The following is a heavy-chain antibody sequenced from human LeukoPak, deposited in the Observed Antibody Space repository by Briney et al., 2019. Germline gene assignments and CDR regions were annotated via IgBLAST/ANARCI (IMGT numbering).Heavy chain of an antibody. CDR1: RGTFSSYA. J-gene: IGHJ1*01. V-gene: IGHV1-69*05. CDR3: ASGYYDSSGSPYFQH. Sequence: SVKVSCKASRGTFSSYAISWVRQAPGQGLEWMGGIIPIFGTANYTQKFQGRVTITTDESTSTAYMELSSLRSEDTAVYYCASGYYDSSGSPYFQHWGQGTLVTVSS. D-gene: IGHD3-22*01. CDR2: IIPIFGTA.